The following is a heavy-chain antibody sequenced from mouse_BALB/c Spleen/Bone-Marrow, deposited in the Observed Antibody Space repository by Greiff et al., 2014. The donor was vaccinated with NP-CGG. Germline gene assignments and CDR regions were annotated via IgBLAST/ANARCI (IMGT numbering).Heavy chain of an antibody. D-gene: IGHD2-4*01. V-gene: IGHV1-69*02. Sequence: VQLQESGAELVRPGASVKLSCKASGYTFTSYWINWVKQRPGQGLEWIGNIYPSDSYTNYNQKFKDKATLTVDKSSSTAYMQLSSPTLEDSAVYYCTRYDYDWFAYWGQGTLVTVSA. J-gene: IGHJ3*01. CDR2: IYPSDSYT. CDR3: TRYDYDWFAY. CDR1: GYTFTSYW.